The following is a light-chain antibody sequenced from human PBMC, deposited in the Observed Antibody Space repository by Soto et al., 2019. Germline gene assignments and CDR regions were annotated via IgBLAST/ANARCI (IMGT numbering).Light chain of an antibody. Sequence: QSVLPQPPSVSGAPGQRVTISCTGSSSNIGAGYDVHWYQKLPGTAPKLLIYGNTNRPSGVPERVSGSKSGTSASLAITGLQAEDEADYYCQSYDRSLSGVVFGGGTQLTVL. CDR1: SSNIGAGYD. CDR3: QSYDRSLSGVV. CDR2: GNT. V-gene: IGLV1-40*01. J-gene: IGLJ2*01.